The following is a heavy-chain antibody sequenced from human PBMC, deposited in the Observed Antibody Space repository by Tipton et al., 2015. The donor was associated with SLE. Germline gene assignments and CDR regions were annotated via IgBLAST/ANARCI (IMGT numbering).Heavy chain of an antibody. CDR1: GYTFTNYG. Sequence: QLVQSGAEVKKPGSSVKVSCKASGYTFTNYGINWVRQAPGQGLEWMGWFIAHIRNTNYAQKFQGRVTITADTSTNTAYMELSSLRSEDTAVYYCAREVIVGGTTLDYWGQGTLVTVSS. CDR3: AREVIVGGTTLDY. CDR2: FIAHIRNT. J-gene: IGHJ4*02. D-gene: IGHD1-26*01. V-gene: IGHV1-18*01.